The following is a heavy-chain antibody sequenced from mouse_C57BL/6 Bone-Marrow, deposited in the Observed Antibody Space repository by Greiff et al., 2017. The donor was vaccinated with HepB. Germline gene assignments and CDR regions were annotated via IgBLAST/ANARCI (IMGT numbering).Heavy chain of an antibody. V-gene: IGHV1-62-2*01. D-gene: IGHD3-3*01. CDR1: GYTFTEYT. J-gene: IGHJ2*01. CDR2: FYPGSGSI. Sequence: QVQLQQSGAELVKPGASVKLSCKASGYTFTEYTIHWVKQRSGQGLEWIGWFYPGSGSIKYNEKFKDKATLTADKSSSTAYMQLSSLTSEDSAVYYCAREGGLGRYFDYWGQGTTLTVSS. CDR3: AREGGLGRYFDY.